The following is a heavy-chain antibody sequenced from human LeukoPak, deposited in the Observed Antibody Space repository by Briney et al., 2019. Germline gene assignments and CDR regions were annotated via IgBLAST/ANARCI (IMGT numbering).Heavy chain of an antibody. V-gene: IGHV4-4*02. Sequence: SGTLSLTCAVSGGSISSSNWWSWVRQPPGKGLEWIGSIYYSGSTYYNPSLKSRVTISVDTSKNQFSLKLSSVTAADTAVYYCARVHPNYDFWSGYFYYFDYWGQGTLVTVSS. CDR1: GGSISSSNW. D-gene: IGHD3-3*01. CDR2: IYYSGST. J-gene: IGHJ4*02. CDR3: ARVHPNYDFWSGYFYYFDY.